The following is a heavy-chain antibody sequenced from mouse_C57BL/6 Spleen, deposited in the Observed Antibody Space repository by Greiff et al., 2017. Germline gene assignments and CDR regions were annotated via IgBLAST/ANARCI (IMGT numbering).Heavy chain of an antibody. CDR1: GYTFTSYC. CDR3: ARTLYGSSPYYFDC. D-gene: IGHD1-1*01. V-gene: IGHV1-58*01. Sequence: EVQLQQPGAELVRPGSSVKMSCKASGYTFTSYCINWVKQRPGQGLEWIGYIYTGNGYTEYNEKFKGKATLTLDTSSSTAYMQLSSLTSEDSAIYFCARTLYGSSPYYFDCWGQGTTLTVAS. J-gene: IGHJ2*01. CDR2: IYTGNGYT.